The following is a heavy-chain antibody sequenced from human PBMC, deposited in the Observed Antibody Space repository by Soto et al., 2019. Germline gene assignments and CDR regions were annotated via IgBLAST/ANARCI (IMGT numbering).Heavy chain of an antibody. CDR1: GFTFSSYA. D-gene: IGHD6-19*01. J-gene: IGHJ4*02. Sequence: GGSLRLSCAASGFTFSSYAMSWVRQAPGKGLEWVSAISGSGGSTYYADSVKGRFTISRDNSKNTLYLQMNSLRAEDTAVYYCAKENFAIPLSIAVAGIDYWGQGTLVTVSS. CDR2: ISGSGGST. V-gene: IGHV3-23*01. CDR3: AKENFAIPLSIAVAGIDY.